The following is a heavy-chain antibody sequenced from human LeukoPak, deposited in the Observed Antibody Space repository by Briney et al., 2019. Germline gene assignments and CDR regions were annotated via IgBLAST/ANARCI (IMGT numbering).Heavy chain of an antibody. D-gene: IGHD6-19*01. J-gene: IGHJ4*02. V-gene: IGHV4-34*01. CDR3: ARGKAVAGTDFDY. CDR1: GGSFSGYY. Sequence: SETLSLTCAVYGGSFSGYYWSWIRQPPGKGLEWIGEIKHRGSTNYNPSLKSRVTISVDTSKNQFSLKLSSVTAADTAVYYCARGKAVAGTDFDYWGQGTLVTVSS. CDR2: IKHRGST.